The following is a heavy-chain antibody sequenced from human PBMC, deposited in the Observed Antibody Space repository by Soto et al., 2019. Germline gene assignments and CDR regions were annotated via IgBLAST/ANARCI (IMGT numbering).Heavy chain of an antibody. CDR3: ARDDGVVPAAITRIGYDYYGMDV. Sequence: QVQLVESGGGVVQPGRSLRLSCAASGFTFSSYGMHWVRQAPGKGLEWVAVIWYDGSNKYYADSVKGRFTISRDKSKNTLYLQRKSLTAEDKAVYYCARDDGVVPAAITRIGYDYYGMDVWGQGNTVTVSS. CDR1: GFTFSSYG. J-gene: IGHJ6*02. CDR2: IWYDGSNK. V-gene: IGHV3-33*01. D-gene: IGHD2-2*02.